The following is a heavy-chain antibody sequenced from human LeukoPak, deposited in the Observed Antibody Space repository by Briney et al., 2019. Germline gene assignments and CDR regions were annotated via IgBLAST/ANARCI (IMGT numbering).Heavy chain of an antibody. V-gene: IGHV3-15*07. CDR3: TTEGWLLRKPFGY. CDR1: GFTFSNAG. D-gene: IGHD3-22*01. J-gene: IGHJ4*02. Sequence: PGGSLRLSCAASGFTFSNAGMNWGRQAPGKGLEWVGRIKSKTDGGTTDYAEPVKGRFTISRADSKNTLYLHMNSLKSEDTAVYYCTTEGWLLRKPFGYWGQGTLVTVSS. CDR2: IKSKTDGGTT.